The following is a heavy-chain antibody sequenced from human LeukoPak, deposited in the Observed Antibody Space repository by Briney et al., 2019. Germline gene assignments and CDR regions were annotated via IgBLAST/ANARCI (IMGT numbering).Heavy chain of an antibody. Sequence: SETLSLTCTVSGGSMSSYYWSWIRQPPGKGLEWIGYIYYSGSTNYNPSLESLVTTSVDTSKNQFSLKLSSVTAADTAVYYCAKSTYYYDTFVNAFDFWGQGTVVTVSS. CDR2: IYYSGST. CDR3: AKSTYYYDTFVNAFDF. D-gene: IGHD3-22*01. J-gene: IGHJ3*01. CDR1: GGSMSSYY. V-gene: IGHV4-59*12.